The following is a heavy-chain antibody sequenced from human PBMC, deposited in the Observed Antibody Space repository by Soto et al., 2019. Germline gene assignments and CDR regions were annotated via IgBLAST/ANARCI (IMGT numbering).Heavy chain of an antibody. D-gene: IGHD2-15*01. V-gene: IGHV4-31*03. Sequence: SETLSLTCTVSGGSISSGGYYWSWIRQHPGKGLEWIGYIYYSGSTYYNPSLKSRVTISVDTSKNQFSLKLSSVTAADTAVYYCARDNVVVVADTLQDCFDPWGQGTLVPVSS. CDR3: ARDNVVVVADTLQDCFDP. CDR2: IYYSGST. CDR1: GGSISSGGYY. J-gene: IGHJ5*02.